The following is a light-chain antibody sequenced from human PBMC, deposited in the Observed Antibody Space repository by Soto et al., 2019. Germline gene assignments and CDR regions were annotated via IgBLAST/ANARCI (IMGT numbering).Light chain of an antibody. CDR1: GSNIGSNT. CDR3: ATWDDSLNGVV. Sequence: QSVLTQPPSASGTPGQRVTISCSGSGSNIGSNTVNWYQQLPGTAPKLVIYNDDQRPSGVPDRISGSKSGTSASLAISGLQSEDEAHYDCATWDDSLNGVVFGGGTKLTVL. V-gene: IGLV1-44*01. CDR2: NDD. J-gene: IGLJ2*01.